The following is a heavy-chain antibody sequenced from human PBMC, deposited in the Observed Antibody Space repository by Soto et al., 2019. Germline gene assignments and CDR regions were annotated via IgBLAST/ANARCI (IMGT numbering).Heavy chain of an antibody. D-gene: IGHD1-1*01. CDR3: ARDPGEGSDHWNYFES. V-gene: IGHV3-7*05. CDR2: IKGDGTTK. J-gene: IGHJ4*02. Sequence: EVQLVESGGGLVQPGGSLRLSCAASGFIFSNYWMNWVRQAPGKGLEWVASIKGDGTTKYYVDSVKGRFTISRDNAHNSVSLQMNSLRAEDTAMYYCARDPGEGSDHWNYFESWGQGTLVTVST. CDR1: GFIFSNYW.